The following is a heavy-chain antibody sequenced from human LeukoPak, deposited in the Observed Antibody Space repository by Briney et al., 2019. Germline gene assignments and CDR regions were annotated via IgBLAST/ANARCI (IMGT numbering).Heavy chain of an antibody. J-gene: IGHJ4*02. CDR1: GFTFSSYG. Sequence: GGSLRLSCAASGFTFSSYGMHWVRQAPGKGLEWVAFIRYDGSNKYYADSVKGRFTISRDNSKNTLYLQMDSLRGEDTAVYYCAKDHPYPFDYWGQGTLVTVSS. D-gene: IGHD3-16*01. CDR3: AKDHPYPFDY. CDR2: IRYDGSNK. V-gene: IGHV3-30*02.